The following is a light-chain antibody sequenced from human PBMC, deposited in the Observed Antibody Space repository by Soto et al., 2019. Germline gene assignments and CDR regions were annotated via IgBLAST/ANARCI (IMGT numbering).Light chain of an antibody. CDR3: SSYTTSRTQV. V-gene: IGLV2-14*01. J-gene: IGLJ3*02. CDR2: EVS. CDR1: SSDIGTYNY. Sequence: QSALTQPASVSGSPGQSITISCTGTSSDIGTYNYVSWYQQHPGKVPKLMIYEVSNRPSGVSNRFSGSKSGNTASLAISGLQAAGEEDYDCSSYTTSRTQVFGGGNTLTVL.